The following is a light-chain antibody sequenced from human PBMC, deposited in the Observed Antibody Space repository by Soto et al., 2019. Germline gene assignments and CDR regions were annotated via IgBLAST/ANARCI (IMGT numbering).Light chain of an antibody. CDR2: FNI. Sequence: QSVLSQPPSASETPGQRVTISCSGSSSNIGSNTVSWYQQFPGTAPKLLIYFNIQRPSGVPDRFSGSKSGTSASLAISGLQSEDEADYYCAAWDDSLNGYVFGTGTKLTVL. V-gene: IGLV1-44*01. CDR3: AAWDDSLNGYV. CDR1: SSNIGSNT. J-gene: IGLJ1*01.